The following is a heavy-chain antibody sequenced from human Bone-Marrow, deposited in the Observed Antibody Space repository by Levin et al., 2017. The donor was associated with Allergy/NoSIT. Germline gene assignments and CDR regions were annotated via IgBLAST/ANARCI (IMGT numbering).Heavy chain of an antibody. D-gene: IGHD3-10*01. CDR3: ARAEGFRELDLDY. V-gene: IGHV3-33*01. CDR2: VWYGGSSK. CDR1: GFTFSDHG. Sequence: GESLKISCAASGFTFSDHGMHWVRQAPGKGLEWVAVVWYGGSSKDYADALEGRFTISRDNSKNTVYLQMSSLRPEDTGIYYCARAEGFRELDLDYWGQGTLVTVSS. J-gene: IGHJ4*02.